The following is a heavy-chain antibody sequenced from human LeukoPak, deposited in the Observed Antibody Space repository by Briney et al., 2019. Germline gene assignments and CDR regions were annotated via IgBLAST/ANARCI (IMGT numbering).Heavy chain of an antibody. CDR3: ARSAVGYCSSTSCGQHNWFDP. Sequence: ASVKVSCKASGYTFTGYYMHWVRQAPGQGLEWMGWINTNTGNPTYAQGFTGRFVFSLDTSVSTAYLQISSLKAEDTAVYYCARSAVGYCSSTSCGQHNWFDPWGQGTLVTVSS. CDR2: INTNTGNP. CDR1: GYTFTGYY. V-gene: IGHV7-4-1*02. J-gene: IGHJ5*02. D-gene: IGHD2-2*01.